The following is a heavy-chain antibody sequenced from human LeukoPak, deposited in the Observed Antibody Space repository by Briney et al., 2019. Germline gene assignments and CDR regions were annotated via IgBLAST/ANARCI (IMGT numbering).Heavy chain of an antibody. Sequence: PGGSLRLSCAASGFTLSITWMTWVRQAPGKGLEWVATINDDGSDKYYVDSVKGRFTISRDHAKNSMYLQMNSLRVEDTAVYYCANLGHGDGGQGTLVTVSS. CDR2: INDDGSDK. D-gene: IGHD5-24*01. V-gene: IGHV3-7*01. CDR3: ANLGHGD. J-gene: IGHJ4*01. CDR1: GFTLSITW.